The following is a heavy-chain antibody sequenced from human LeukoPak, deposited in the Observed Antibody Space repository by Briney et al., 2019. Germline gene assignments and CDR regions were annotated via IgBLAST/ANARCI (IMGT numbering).Heavy chain of an antibody. J-gene: IGHJ4*02. D-gene: IGHD6-19*01. CDR3: ARSRWYSSGWPWDY. CDR2: IIPIFGTA. CDR1: GGTFSSYA. Sequence: SVKVPCKASGGTFSSYAISWVRQAPGQGLEWMGGIIPIFGTANYAQKFQGRVTITTDESTSTAYMELSSLRSEDTAVYYCARSRWYSSGWPWDYWGQGTLVTVSS. V-gene: IGHV1-69*05.